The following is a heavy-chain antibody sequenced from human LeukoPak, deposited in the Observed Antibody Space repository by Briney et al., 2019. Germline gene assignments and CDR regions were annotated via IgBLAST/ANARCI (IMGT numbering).Heavy chain of an antibody. J-gene: IGHJ6*02. CDR2: ISSSSSYI. CDR1: GFTFSSYS. CDR3: ARAASLGGDYGMDV. V-gene: IGHV3-21*01. Sequence: GGSLRLSCAASGFTFSSYSMNWVRQAPGKGLEWVPSISSSSSYIYYADSVKGRFTISRDNAKNSLYLQMNSLRAEDTAVYYCARAASLGGDYGMDVWGQGTTVTASS. D-gene: IGHD2-21*01.